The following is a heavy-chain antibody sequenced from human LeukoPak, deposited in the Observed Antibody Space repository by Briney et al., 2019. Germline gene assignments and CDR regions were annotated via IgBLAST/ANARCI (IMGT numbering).Heavy chain of an antibody. Sequence: ASVKVSCKASGYTFTSYDINWVRQAPGQGLEWMGWINPNSGGTNYAQKFQGRVTMTRDTSISTAYMELSRLRSDDTAVYYCAREGTVTKVFDYWGQGTLVTVSS. J-gene: IGHJ4*02. CDR2: INPNSGGT. V-gene: IGHV1-2*02. CDR3: AREGTVTKVFDY. CDR1: GYTFTSYD. D-gene: IGHD4-11*01.